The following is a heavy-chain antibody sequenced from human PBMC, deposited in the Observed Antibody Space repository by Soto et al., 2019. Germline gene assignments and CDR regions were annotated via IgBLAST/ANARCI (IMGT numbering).Heavy chain of an antibody. J-gene: IGHJ4*02. V-gene: IGHV4-61*08. D-gene: IGHD3-22*01. CDR3: ARGVPVIGAVQGGAPDKYLFDA. Sequence: TSETLSLTCTVSGGSIDSGDYYWSWIRQPPGKGLEWIGYVYYSGTTNYNPFLKSRVTLSLDKSKNQFSLKMSSVTAADTAVYYCARGVPVIGAVQGGAPDKYLFDAWGLGTLVTVSS. CDR2: VYYSGTT. CDR1: GGSIDSGDYY.